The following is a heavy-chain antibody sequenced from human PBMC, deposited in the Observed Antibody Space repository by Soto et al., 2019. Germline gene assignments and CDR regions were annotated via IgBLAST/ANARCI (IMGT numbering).Heavy chain of an antibody. D-gene: IGHD6-19*01. CDR2: SFHTGNT. J-gene: IGHJ3*01. Sequence: QVQLQESGPGLVKPSGTLSLTCDVSGDSISSSRWWTWVRQPPGKGLEWIGDSFHTGNTNYNPSLKSRVTTSGEKSKHQVPLKLTSGPGADTAVYSWAYSTGWYRLDLWGQGTLVTVSS. V-gene: IGHV4-4*02. CDR1: GDSISSSRW. CDR3: AYSTGWYRLDL.